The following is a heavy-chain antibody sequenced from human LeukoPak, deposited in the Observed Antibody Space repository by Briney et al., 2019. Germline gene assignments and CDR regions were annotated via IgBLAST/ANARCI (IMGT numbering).Heavy chain of an antibody. J-gene: IGHJ4*02. CDR1: GFTFSSYW. CDR2: IKEDGSEK. CDR3: ASQFWWAAVPGTLDF. Sequence: GGSLRLSCTASGFTFSSYWMSWVRQAPGRGLEWVANIKEDGSEKYYVDSVTGRFTISRDNAKKSLYLQMNSLRAEDTAVYYCASQFWWAAVPGTLDFWGQGTLVTVSS. D-gene: IGHD6-19*01. V-gene: IGHV3-7*05.